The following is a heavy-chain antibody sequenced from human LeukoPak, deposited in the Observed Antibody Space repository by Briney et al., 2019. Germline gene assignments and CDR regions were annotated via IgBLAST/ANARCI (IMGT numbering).Heavy chain of an antibody. D-gene: IGHD3-3*01. Sequence: MTSETLSLTCAVYGGSFSGYYWSWIRQPPGKGLEWIGEINHSGSTNYNPSLKSRVTISVDTSKNQFSLKLSSVTAADTAVYYCAREFGGDFWSGPLYLADYWGQGTLVTVSS. V-gene: IGHV4-34*01. CDR1: GGSFSGYY. CDR2: INHSGST. CDR3: AREFGGDFWSGPLYLADY. J-gene: IGHJ4*02.